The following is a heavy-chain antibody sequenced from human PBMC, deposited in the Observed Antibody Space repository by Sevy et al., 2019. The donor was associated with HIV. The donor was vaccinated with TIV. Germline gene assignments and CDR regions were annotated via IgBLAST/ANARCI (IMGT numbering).Heavy chain of an antibody. D-gene: IGHD2-2*01. CDR2: ISGSGGST. CDR1: GFTFSSYA. Sequence: GGSLRLSCAASGFTFSSYAMSWVRQAPGKGLEWVSAISGSGGSTYYADSVKGRFTISRDNSKNTLYLQMNSLRAEDTVVYYCAKDWGYCSSTSCYGEYYFDYWGQGTLVTVSS. J-gene: IGHJ4*02. V-gene: IGHV3-23*01. CDR3: AKDWGYCSSTSCYGEYYFDY.